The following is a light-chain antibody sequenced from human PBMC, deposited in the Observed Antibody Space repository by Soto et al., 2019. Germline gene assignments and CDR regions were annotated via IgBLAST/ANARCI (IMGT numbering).Light chain of an antibody. Sequence: DIQMTQSPSSLSASVGDRVTIICRASQGISNYLAWYQQKPGKVPKLLIYAASTLQSGVPSRFSGSGSGTDFTLTISSLQPDDFATYYCQQYNSYSGTFGQGTKVDI. J-gene: IGKJ1*01. CDR1: QGISNY. CDR2: AAS. V-gene: IGKV1-27*01. CDR3: QQYNSYSGT.